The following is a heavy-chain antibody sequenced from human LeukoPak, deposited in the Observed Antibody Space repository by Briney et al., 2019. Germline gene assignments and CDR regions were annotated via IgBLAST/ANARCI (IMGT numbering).Heavy chain of an antibody. J-gene: IGHJ5*02. D-gene: IGHD4-17*01. Sequence: PSETLSLTCTVSGGSISTYYWNWIRQPPGKGLEWIGYIYYSGSTNYNPSLKSRVTISVDTSKNQFSLKLSSVTAADTAVYYRARSLDGWFDPWGQGTLVTVSS. CDR2: IYYSGST. CDR3: ARSLDGWFDP. V-gene: IGHV4-59*01. CDR1: GGSISTYY.